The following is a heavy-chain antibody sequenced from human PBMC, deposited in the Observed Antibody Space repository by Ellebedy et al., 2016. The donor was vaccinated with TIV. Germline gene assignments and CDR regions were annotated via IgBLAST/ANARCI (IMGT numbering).Heavy chain of an antibody. V-gene: IGHV3-23*01. Sequence: GGSLRLXCAASGFTFSSYAMSWVRQAPGKGLEWVSAISGSGGSTYYADSVKGRFTISRDNSKNTLYLQMNSLRAEDTAVYYCAKDYGGGYSYGSYFDYWGQGTLVTVSS. CDR3: AKDYGGGYSYGSYFDY. D-gene: IGHD5-18*01. J-gene: IGHJ4*02. CDR2: ISGSGGST. CDR1: GFTFSSYA.